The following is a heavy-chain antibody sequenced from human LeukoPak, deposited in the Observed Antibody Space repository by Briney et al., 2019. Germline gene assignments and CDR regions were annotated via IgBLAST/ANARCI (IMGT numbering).Heavy chain of an antibody. CDR2: IYYSGST. Sequence: SETLSLTCTVSGGSISSYYWSWIRQPPGKGLEWIGYIYYSGSTNYNPSLKSRVTISVDTSKNQFSLKLSSVTAADTAVYYCARGDSGYDYYGMDVWGQGTTVTVCS. J-gene: IGHJ6*02. CDR1: GGSISSYY. D-gene: IGHD1-14*01. V-gene: IGHV4-59*01. CDR3: ARGDSGYDYYGMDV.